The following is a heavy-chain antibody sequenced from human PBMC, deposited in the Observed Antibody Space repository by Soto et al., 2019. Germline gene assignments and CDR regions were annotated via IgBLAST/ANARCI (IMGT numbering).Heavy chain of an antibody. J-gene: IGHJ5*02. D-gene: IGHD3-10*01. V-gene: IGHV4-30-4*08. CDR2: IYYSGST. CDR3: ARGDAVTMVRGVSPGWFDP. CDR1: GGSISSGDYY. Sequence: TLSLTCTVSGGSISSGDYYWSWIRQPPGKGLEWIGYIYYSGSTYYNPSLKSRVTISVDTSKNQFSLKLSSVTAADTAVYYCARGDAVTMVRGVSPGWFDPWGQGTLVTVSS.